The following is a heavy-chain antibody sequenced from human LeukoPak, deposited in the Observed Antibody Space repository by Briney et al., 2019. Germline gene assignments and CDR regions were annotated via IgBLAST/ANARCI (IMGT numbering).Heavy chain of an antibody. D-gene: IGHD3-9*01. V-gene: IGHV1-18*01. J-gene: IGHJ4*02. CDR1: GYTFTSYG. CDR3: ARDYYDILTGF. Sequence: ASVKVSCKASGYTFTSYGISWVGQAPGQGLEWMGWISAYNGNTNYAQKLQGRVTMTTDTSTSTAYVELRSLRSDDTAVYYCARDYYDILTGFWGQGTLVTVSS. CDR2: ISAYNGNT.